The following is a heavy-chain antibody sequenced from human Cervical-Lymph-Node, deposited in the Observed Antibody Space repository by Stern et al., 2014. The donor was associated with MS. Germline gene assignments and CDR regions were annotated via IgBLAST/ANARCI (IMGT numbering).Heavy chain of an antibody. CDR3: ASGHDAFAL. J-gene: IGHJ3*01. CDR2: VSHLGST. CDR1: GGSISRSKW. Sequence: QVQLQESGPGVVKPSGTLSLTCVVSGGSISRSKWRSWVRQPPGKGLEWIGEVSHLGSTNYNPSLKSRVSISLDKSNNQVSLKMDSETAADTAVYYCASGHDAFALWGQGTLVTVSS. V-gene: IGHV4-4*02.